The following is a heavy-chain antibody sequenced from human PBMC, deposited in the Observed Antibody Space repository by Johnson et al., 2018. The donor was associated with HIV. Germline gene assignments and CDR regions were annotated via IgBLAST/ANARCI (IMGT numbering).Heavy chain of an antibody. V-gene: IGHV3-20*04. CDR2: INWNGDST. CDR1: GFTFDDYG. D-gene: IGHD3-22*01. J-gene: IGHJ3*02. CDR3: AKGDYYDSSGYYFAAVSPFDI. Sequence: VQLVESGGGLVQPGGSLRLSCAASGFTFDDYGMSWVRQAPGKGLEWVSGINWNGDSTGYADSVRGRFTISRDHAKNSLYLQMNSLRAEDTALYYCAKGDYYDSSGYYFAAVSPFDIWGQGTMVTVSS.